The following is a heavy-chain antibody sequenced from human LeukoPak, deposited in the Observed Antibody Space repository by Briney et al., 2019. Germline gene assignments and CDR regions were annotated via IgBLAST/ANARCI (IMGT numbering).Heavy chain of an antibody. V-gene: IGHV4-39*01. CDR3: AGRQWYLLTTTPDY. CDR1: GGSISSSSYY. Sequence: SETLSLTCTVSGGSISSSSYYWGWIRQPPGKGLEWIGSIYYSGSTYYNPSLKSRVTISVDTSKNQFSLKLRSVTAADTAVYYCAGRQWYLLTTTPDYWGQGTLVTVSS. CDR2: IYYSGST. J-gene: IGHJ4*02. D-gene: IGHD2-15*01.